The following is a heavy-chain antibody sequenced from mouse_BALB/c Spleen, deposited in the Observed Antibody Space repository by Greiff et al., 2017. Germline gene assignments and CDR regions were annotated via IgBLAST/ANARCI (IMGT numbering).Heavy chain of an antibody. CDR1: GFTFSSYG. D-gene: IGHD1-1*01. V-gene: IGHV5-6-3*01. Sequence: EVKLVESGGGLVQPGGSLKLSCAASGFTFSSYGMSWVRQTPDKRLELVATINGNGGSTYYPDSVKGRFTISRDNAKNTLYLQMSSLKSEDTAMYYGARGGTTYYAMDYWGQGTSVTVSS. CDR2: INGNGGST. CDR3: ARGGTTYYAMDY. J-gene: IGHJ4*01.